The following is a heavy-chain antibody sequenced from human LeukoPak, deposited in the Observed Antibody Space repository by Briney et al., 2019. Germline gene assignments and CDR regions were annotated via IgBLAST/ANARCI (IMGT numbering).Heavy chain of an antibody. V-gene: IGHV3-30-3*01. J-gene: IGHJ4*02. CDR2: ISYDANKK. Sequence: GRCLRLSCPASGFTFSGYAMNWVRQTPGKGLEWVALISYDANKKYYAGSVKGRFTISRDNSKNTLYLQMKSLRPEDTALYYCARDAGNPYGDSGSKTRFDYWGQGTLVTVSS. CDR1: GFTFSGYA. CDR3: ARDAGNPYGDSGSKTRFDY. D-gene: IGHD4-17*01.